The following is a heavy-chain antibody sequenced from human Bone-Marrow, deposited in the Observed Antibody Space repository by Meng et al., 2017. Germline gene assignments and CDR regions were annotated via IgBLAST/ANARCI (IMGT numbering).Heavy chain of an antibody. CDR3: ARDARGLLKDY. Sequence: QVQLVQTGSGLKMPGAYVKVSFKAPGYTFPSYAMNWVRQAPGQGLEWMGWLNTNTGNPTYAQGFTGRFVFSLDTSVSTAYLQISSLKAEDTAVYYCARDARGLLKDYWGQGTLVTVSS. CDR2: LNTNTGNP. CDR1: GYTFPSYA. D-gene: IGHD2/OR15-2a*01. J-gene: IGHJ4*02. V-gene: IGHV7-4-1*02.